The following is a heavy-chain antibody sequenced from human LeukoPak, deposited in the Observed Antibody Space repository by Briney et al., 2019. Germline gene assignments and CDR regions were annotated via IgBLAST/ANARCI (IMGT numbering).Heavy chain of an antibody. V-gene: IGHV3-21*01. Sequence: PGGSLRLSCAASGFTFSSYWMNWVRQAPGKGLERVSSISGGSSYIYYADSLKGRFTISRDNAKNSLYLQMDSLRAEDTAVYYCARYYGTGGYYLDSWGQGTRVTVSS. CDR3: ARYYGTGGYYLDS. D-gene: IGHD3-22*01. CDR2: ISGGSSYI. J-gene: IGHJ4*02. CDR1: GFTFSSYW.